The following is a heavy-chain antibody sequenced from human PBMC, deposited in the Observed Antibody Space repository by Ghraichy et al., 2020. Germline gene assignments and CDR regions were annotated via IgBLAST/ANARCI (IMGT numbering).Heavy chain of an antibody. CDR1: GFTFSSYS. D-gene: IGHD3-10*01. CDR2: ISSSSSYI. V-gene: IGHV3-21*01. Sequence: GGSLRLSCAASGFTFSSYSMNWVRQAPGKGLEWVSSISSSSSYIYYADSVKGRFTISRDNAKNSLYLQMNSLRAEDTAVYYCARRGMVRGVNDAFDIWGQGTMVTVSS. J-gene: IGHJ3*02. CDR3: ARRGMVRGVNDAFDI.